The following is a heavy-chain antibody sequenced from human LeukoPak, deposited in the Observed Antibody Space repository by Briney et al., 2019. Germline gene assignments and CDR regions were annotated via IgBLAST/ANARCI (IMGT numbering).Heavy chain of an antibody. CDR1: GGSISSGDYY. V-gene: IGHV4-30-4*08. J-gene: IGHJ4*02. CDR3: ARAIVGATFDY. Sequence: SETLSLTCTVSGGSISSGDYYWSWIRQPPGKGLEWIGYIYYSGSTYYNPSLKSRVTISVDTPKNQFSLKLSSVTAADTAVYYCARAIVGATFDYWGQGTLVTVSS. D-gene: IGHD1-26*01. CDR2: IYYSGST.